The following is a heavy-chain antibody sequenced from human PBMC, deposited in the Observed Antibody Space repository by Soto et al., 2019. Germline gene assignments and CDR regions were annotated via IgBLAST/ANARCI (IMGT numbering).Heavy chain of an antibody. CDR1: GFTVSSNY. Sequence: PGGSLRLSCAASGFTVSSNYMSWVRQAPGKGLEWISHISIGGSTIDYADSVKGRFTISRDNAKNSLYLQMNSLRAEDTAVYYCAKDLGWPTYYGMDVWGQGTTVTVSS. CDR3: AKDLGWPTYYGMDV. J-gene: IGHJ6*02. D-gene: IGHD2-15*01. V-gene: IGHV3-11*04. CDR2: ISIGGSTI.